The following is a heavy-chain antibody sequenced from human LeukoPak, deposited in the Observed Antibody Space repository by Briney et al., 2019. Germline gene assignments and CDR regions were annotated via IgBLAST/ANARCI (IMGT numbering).Heavy chain of an antibody. Sequence: SETLSLTCTVSGYSISSGYYWGRIRQPPGKGLEWIGSIYHSGSTCYNPSLKSRVTISVDTSKNQFSLKLSSVTAADTAVYYCARAATYYYGSGSNNWFDPWGQGTLVTVSS. CDR1: GYSISSGYY. J-gene: IGHJ5*02. V-gene: IGHV4-38-2*02. D-gene: IGHD3-10*01. CDR3: ARAATYYYGSGSNNWFDP. CDR2: IYHSGST.